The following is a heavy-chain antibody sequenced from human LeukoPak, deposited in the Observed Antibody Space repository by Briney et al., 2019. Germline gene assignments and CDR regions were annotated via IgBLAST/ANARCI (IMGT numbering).Heavy chain of an antibody. V-gene: IGHV3-7*03. J-gene: IGHJ4*02. Sequence: GGSLRLFCAASGFIFTNYWMNWVRQTPGKGCEGGANIKQHGSAEYYVDSVRGRFTISRDNAQNSFYLQMNSLRVEDTAVYYCARDVGASGSLDYWGQGTLVTVSS. D-gene: IGHD3-10*01. CDR3: ARDVGASGSLDY. CDR1: GFIFTNYW. CDR2: IKQHGSAE.